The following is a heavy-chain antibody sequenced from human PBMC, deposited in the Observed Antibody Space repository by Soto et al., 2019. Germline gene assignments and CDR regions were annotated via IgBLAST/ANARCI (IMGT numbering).Heavy chain of an antibody. J-gene: IGHJ4*02. V-gene: IGHV3-21*01. D-gene: IGHD2-15*01. CDR3: ARWGGKVAANDY. CDR1: GFTFSSYS. Sequence: EVQLVESGGGLVKPGGSLRLSCAASGFTFSSYSMNWVRQAPGKGLEWVSSISSSSSYIYYADSVKGRFTISRDNAKNSLYLQMNSLRAEDTAVHYCARWGGKVAANDYWGQGTLVTVSS. CDR2: ISSSSSYI.